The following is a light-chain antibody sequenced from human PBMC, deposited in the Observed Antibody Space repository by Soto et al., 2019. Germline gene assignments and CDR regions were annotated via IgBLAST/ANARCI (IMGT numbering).Light chain of an antibody. CDR3: QHSSCSGRT. J-gene: IGKJ4*02. CDR2: GAS. CDR1: QSVSSSY. V-gene: IGKV3-20*01. Sequence: EIVLTQSPGTLSLSPGERATLSCRASQSVSSSYLAWYQQKPGQAPRLLLYGASSSATGIPDRFSGRGSGTEFPLIISREEPHDGEEYYCQHSSCSGRTFGEGTKVDIK.